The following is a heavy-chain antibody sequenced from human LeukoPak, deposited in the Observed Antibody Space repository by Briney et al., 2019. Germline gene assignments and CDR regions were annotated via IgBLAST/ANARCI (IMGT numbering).Heavy chain of an antibody. J-gene: IGHJ4*02. Sequence: GGSLRLSCAASGFTFSDYYMSWIRQAPGKGLEWVSYISSSGSTIYYADSVKGRFTIYRDNAKNTLYLQMNSLRAEDTAVYYCARDGLAAITFDYWGQGILVTVSS. CDR2: ISSSGSTI. CDR1: GFTFSDYY. V-gene: IGHV3-11*04. CDR3: ARDGLAAITFDY. D-gene: IGHD5-24*01.